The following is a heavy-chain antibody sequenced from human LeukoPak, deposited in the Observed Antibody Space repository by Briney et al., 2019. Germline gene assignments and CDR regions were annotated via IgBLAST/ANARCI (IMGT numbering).Heavy chain of an antibody. Sequence: GGSLRLSCAASGFTFSSYSMNWVRQAPGKGLEWVSYISSSSSTIYYADSVKGRFTISRDNAKNSLYLQMNSLRAEDTAVYYCARVIAARPHCYYYYYMDVWGKGTTVTVSS. CDR2: ISSSSSTI. CDR1: GFTFSSYS. D-gene: IGHD6-6*01. V-gene: IGHV3-48*04. J-gene: IGHJ6*03. CDR3: ARVIAARPHCYYYYYMDV.